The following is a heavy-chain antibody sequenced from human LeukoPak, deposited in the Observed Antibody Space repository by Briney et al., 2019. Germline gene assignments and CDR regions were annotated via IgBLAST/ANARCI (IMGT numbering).Heavy chain of an antibody. CDR1: GFHFRTFA. CDR3: ARDRQVSGYSTRSGGFDY. V-gene: IGHV3-33*01. J-gene: IGHJ4*02. Sequence: GGSLRLSCAASGFHFRTFAMHWVRQAPGKGLEWVALIWSDGSNQFYGESVRGRFIISRDNSENTLYLQMHSLSAGDTAVYYCARDRQVSGYSTRSGGFDYWGQGTLVTVSS. CDR2: IWSDGSNQ. D-gene: IGHD6-13*01.